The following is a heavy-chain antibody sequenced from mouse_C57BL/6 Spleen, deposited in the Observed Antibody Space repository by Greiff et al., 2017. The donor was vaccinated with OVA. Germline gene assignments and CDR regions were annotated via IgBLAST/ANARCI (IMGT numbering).Heavy chain of an antibody. CDR2: INPSNGGT. D-gene: IGHD1-1*01. CDR1: GYTFTSYW. Sequence: QVQLKQPGTELVKPGASVKLSCKASGYTFTSYWMHWVKQRPGQGLEWIGNINPSNGGTNYNEKFKSKATLTVDKSSSTAYMQLSSLTSEDSAVYYCARGDYYGSSSYYAMDYWGQGTSVTVSS. J-gene: IGHJ4*01. V-gene: IGHV1-53*01. CDR3: ARGDYYGSSSYYAMDY.